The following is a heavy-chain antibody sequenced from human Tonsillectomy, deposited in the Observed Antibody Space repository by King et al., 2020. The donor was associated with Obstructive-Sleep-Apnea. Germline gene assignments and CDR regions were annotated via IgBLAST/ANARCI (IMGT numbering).Heavy chain of an antibody. CDR3: ARERSAVYYDFWSGWEGASYYYYGMDV. D-gene: IGHD3-3*01. CDR2: ISYDGSNK. V-gene: IGHV3-30*04. CDR1: GFTFSSYA. J-gene: IGHJ6*02. Sequence: VQLVESGGGVVQPGRSLRLSCAASGFTFSSYAMHLVRQAPGKGLEWVAVISYDGSNKYYADSVKGRFTISRDNSKNTLYRQMNRLRAEDTAVYYCARERSAVYYDFWSGWEGASYYYYGMDVWGQGTTVTVSS.